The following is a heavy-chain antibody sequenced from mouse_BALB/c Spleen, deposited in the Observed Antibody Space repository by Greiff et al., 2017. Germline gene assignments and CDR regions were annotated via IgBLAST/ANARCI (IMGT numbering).Heavy chain of an antibody. CDR3: TRDDGYHGGAMDY. D-gene: IGHD2-3*01. V-gene: IGHV1S22*01. Sequence: LQQPGSELVRPGASVKLSCKASGYTFTSYWMHWVKQRHGQGLEWIGNIYPGSGSTNYDEKVKSKGTLTVDTSSSTAYMHLSSLTSEDSAVYYCTRDDGYHGGAMDYWGQGTSVTVSS. J-gene: IGHJ4*01. CDR2: IYPGSGST. CDR1: GYTFTSYW.